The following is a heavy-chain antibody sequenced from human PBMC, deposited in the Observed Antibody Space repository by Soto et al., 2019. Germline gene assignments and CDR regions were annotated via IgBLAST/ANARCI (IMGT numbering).Heavy chain of an antibody. J-gene: IGHJ4*02. Sequence: QVQLVESGGGVVQPGRSLRLSCAASGFTFSSYGMHWVRQAPGKGLEWVAVIWYDGSNKYYADSVKGRFIISRDNSKNTLYLQMNSLRAEDTAVYYCARDHYYGSGSFDYWGQGTLVTVSS. V-gene: IGHV3-33*01. D-gene: IGHD3-10*01. CDR3: ARDHYYGSGSFDY. CDR1: GFTFSSYG. CDR2: IWYDGSNK.